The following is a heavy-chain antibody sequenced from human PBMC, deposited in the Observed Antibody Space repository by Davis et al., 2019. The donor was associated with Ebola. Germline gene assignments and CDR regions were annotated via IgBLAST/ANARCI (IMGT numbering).Heavy chain of an antibody. CDR3: ARDRHESRAYGF. V-gene: IGHV4-61*09. Sequence: LRLSCNVSGASISSGFFSWTWVRQPAGKGLEWIGHVYTNGVTKYNPALESRITISLDTSKNQFSLSLNSVTAADTAIYFCARDRHESRAYGFWGQGTLVTVSS. J-gene: IGHJ4*02. CDR1: GASISSGFFS. D-gene: IGHD3-16*01. CDR2: VYTNGVT.